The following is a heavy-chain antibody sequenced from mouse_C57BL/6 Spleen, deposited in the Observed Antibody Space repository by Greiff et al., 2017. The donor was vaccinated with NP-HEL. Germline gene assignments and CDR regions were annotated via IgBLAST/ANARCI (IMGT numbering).Heavy chain of an antibody. Sequence: QVQLKQSGAELVKPGASVKLSCKASGYTFTEYTIHWVKQRSGQGLEWIGWFYPGSGSIKYNEKFKDKATLTADKSSSTVYMELSRLTSEDSAVYFCARHEDGTGSLYYAMDYWGQGTSVTVSS. CDR3: ARHEDGTGSLYYAMDY. D-gene: IGHD4-1*01. V-gene: IGHV1-62-2*01. J-gene: IGHJ4*01. CDR2: FYPGSGSI. CDR1: GYTFTEYT.